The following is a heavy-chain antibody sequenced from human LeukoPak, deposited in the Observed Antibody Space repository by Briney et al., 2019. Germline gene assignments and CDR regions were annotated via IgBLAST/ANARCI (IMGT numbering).Heavy chain of an antibody. CDR3: ARRPSGSYGAFDI. V-gene: IGHV1-46*01. CDR2: INPSGGST. D-gene: IGHD1-26*01. Sequence: GASVKVSCKASGGTFSSYAISWVRQAPGQGLEWMGIINPSGGSTSYAQKFQGRVTMTRDTSTSTVYMELSSLRSEDTAVYYCARRPSGSYGAFDIWGQGTMVTVSS. J-gene: IGHJ3*02. CDR1: GGTFSSYA.